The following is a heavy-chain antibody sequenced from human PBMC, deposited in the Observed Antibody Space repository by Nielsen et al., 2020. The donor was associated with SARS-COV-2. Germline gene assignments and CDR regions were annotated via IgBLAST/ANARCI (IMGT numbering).Heavy chain of an antibody. J-gene: IGHJ4*02. V-gene: IGHV5-10-1*01. D-gene: IGHD1-26*01. Sequence: WIRQPPGKGLEWMGRIDPSDSYTNYSPSFQGHVTISADKSISTAYLQWSSLKASDTAMYYCARQYFGGSYDFDYWGQGTLVTVSS. CDR2: IDPSDSYT. CDR3: ARQYFGGSYDFDY.